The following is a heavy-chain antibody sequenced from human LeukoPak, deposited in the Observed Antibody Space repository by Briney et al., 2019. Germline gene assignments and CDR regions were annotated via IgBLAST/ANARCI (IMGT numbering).Heavy chain of an antibody. J-gene: IGHJ4*02. CDR1: GSTFSSYS. V-gene: IGHV3-21*01. CDR2: ISSSSSYI. D-gene: IGHD5-12*01. Sequence: GGSLRLSCAASGSTFSSYSMNWVRQAPGKGLEWVSPISSSSSYIYYADSVKGRFTISRDNAKNSLYLQMNSLRAEDTAIYYCAREGMVATFDYWGQGTLVTVSS. CDR3: AREGMVATFDY.